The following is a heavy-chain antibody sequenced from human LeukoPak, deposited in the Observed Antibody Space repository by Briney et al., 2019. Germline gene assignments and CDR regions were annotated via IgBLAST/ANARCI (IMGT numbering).Heavy chain of an antibody. V-gene: IGHV6-1*01. CDR3: ARGYSSSWYVSYYYYMDV. J-gene: IGHJ6*03. D-gene: IGHD6-13*01. CDR1: GDSVSSNSAA. CDR2: TYYRSKWYN. Sequence: SQTLSLTCAISGDSVSSNSAAWNWIRQSPSRGLEWLGRTYYRSKWYNDYAVPVKSRITINPDTSKNQFSLQLNSVTPEDTAVYYCARGYSSSWYVSYYYYMDVWGKGTTVTVSS.